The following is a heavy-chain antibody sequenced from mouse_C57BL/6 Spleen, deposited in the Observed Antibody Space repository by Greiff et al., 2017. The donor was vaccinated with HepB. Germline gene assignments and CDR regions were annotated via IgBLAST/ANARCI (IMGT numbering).Heavy chain of an antibody. CDR1: GYTFTSYW. CDR2: IDPSDSET. CDR3: ARGDYGYDLFAY. D-gene: IGHD2-2*01. V-gene: IGHV1-52*01. J-gene: IGHJ3*01. Sequence: VQLQQSGAELVRPGSSVKLSCKASGYTFTSYWMHWVKQRPIQGLEWIGNIDPSDSETHYNQKFKDKATLTVDKSSSTAYIQLSSLTSEDSAVYYCARGDYGYDLFAYWGQGTLVTVSA.